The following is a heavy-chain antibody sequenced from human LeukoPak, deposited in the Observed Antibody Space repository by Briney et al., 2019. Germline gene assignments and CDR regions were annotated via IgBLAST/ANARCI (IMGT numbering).Heavy chain of an antibody. V-gene: IGHV3-21*01. CDR3: ARFYDSSGYYTGDAFDI. J-gene: IGHJ3*02. CDR2: ISSSSSYI. Sequence: GGSLRLSCAASGFDFSSYSMNWVRQAPGKGLEWVSSISSSSSYIYYADSVKGRFTISRDNAENSLYLQMNSLRAEDTAVYYCARFYDSSGYYTGDAFDIWGQGTMVTVSS. D-gene: IGHD3-22*01. CDR1: GFDFSSYS.